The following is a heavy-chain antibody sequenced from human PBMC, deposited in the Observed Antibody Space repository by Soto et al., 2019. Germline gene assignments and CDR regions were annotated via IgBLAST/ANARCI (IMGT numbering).Heavy chain of an antibody. V-gene: IGHV1-8*01. CDR3: ARSFRGSYPPLYYYYGMDV. Sequence: ASVKVSCKASGYTFTSYDINWVRQATGQGLEWMGWMNPNSGNTGYAQKFQGRVTMTRNTSISTAYMELSSLRSEDTAVYYCARSFRGSYPPLYYYYGMDVWGQGTTVTVSS. J-gene: IGHJ6*02. CDR2: MNPNSGNT. CDR1: GYTFTSYD. D-gene: IGHD1-26*01.